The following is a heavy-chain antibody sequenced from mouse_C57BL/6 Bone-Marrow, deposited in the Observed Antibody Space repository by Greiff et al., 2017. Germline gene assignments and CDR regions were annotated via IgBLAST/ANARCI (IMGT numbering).Heavy chain of an antibody. J-gene: IGHJ4*01. D-gene: IGHD2-2*01. V-gene: IGHV5-6*01. CDR3: ARRIYYGYGGPFYAMDY. Sequence: VQLKQSGGDLVKPGGSLKLSCAASGFTFSSYGMSWVRQTPDKRLEWVATISSGGSYTYYPDSVKGRFTISRDNAKNTLYLQMSSLKSEDTAMXYCARRIYYGYGGPFYAMDYWGQGTSVTVSS. CDR1: GFTFSSYG. CDR2: ISSGGSYT.